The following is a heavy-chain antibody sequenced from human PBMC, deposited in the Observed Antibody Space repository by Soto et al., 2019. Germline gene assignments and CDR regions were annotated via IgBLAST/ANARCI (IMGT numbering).Heavy chain of an antibody. J-gene: IGHJ4*02. V-gene: IGHV1-69*01. CDR3: ASGGTTVNRRFDF. Sequence: QVQVVQSGAEVKKPGSSVRVSCKASGGTSSSYAITWMRQAPGQGLEWMGGIIPILDTTEYAQKFQGRVTFTADESTSTVYMELSSLTSEDTAGYYCASGGTTVNRRFDFWGQGTLVTVSS. D-gene: IGHD4-4*01. CDR2: IIPILDTT. CDR1: GGTSSSYA.